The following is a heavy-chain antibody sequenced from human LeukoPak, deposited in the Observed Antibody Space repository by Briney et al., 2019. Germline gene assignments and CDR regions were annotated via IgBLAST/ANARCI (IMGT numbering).Heavy chain of an antibody. J-gene: IGHJ4*02. Sequence: SQTLSLTCTVSGGSVSSGSYYWSWIRQPPGKGLEWIGYIYYSGSTNNNPSLKSRVTISVDTSKNQFSLKLSSVTAADTAVYYCARDSVEMATINSGQGTLVTVSS. CDR2: IYYSGST. V-gene: IGHV4-61*01. CDR1: GGSVSSGSYY. CDR3: ARDSVEMATIN. D-gene: IGHD5-24*01.